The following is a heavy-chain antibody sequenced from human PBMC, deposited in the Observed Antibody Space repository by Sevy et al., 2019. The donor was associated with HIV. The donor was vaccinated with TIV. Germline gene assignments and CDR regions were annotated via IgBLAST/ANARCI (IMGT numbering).Heavy chain of an antibody. CDR2: IYHSGST. D-gene: IGHD3-10*01. Sequence: SETLSLTCAVSGGSISSGGYSWSWIRQPPGKGLEWIGYIYHSGSTYYNPSLKSRVTISVDRSKNHFSLKLGSVTAADTAWYYCARGERELSAFDIWGQGTMVTVSS. V-gene: IGHV4-30-2*01. J-gene: IGHJ3*02. CDR3: ARGERELSAFDI. CDR1: GGSISSGGYS.